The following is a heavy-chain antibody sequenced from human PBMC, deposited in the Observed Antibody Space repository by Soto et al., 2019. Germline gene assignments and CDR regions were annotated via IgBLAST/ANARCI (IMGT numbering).Heavy chain of an antibody. D-gene: IGHD1-7*01. Sequence: PSETLSLTCSVSGGSISSGGRYWSWIRQHPGKGLEWIGYSSYSGNTYYNPSLKSRITISVDTSKNQFSLKVTSVTAADTAVYYCASYRTSTGTAFDYWGQGSLVTVSS. V-gene: IGHV4-31*03. CDR2: SSYSGNT. J-gene: IGHJ4*02. CDR3: ASYRTSTGTAFDY. CDR1: GGSISSGGRY.